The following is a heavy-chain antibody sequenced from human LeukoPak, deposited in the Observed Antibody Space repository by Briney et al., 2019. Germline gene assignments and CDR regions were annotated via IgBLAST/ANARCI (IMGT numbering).Heavy chain of an antibody. V-gene: IGHV5-51*01. CDR2: IYPGDSGI. CDR3: ARDCGTSCPSYYFDY. Sequence: GESLKISCKGSGYSFTSYWIGWVRQMPGKGLEWMGIIYPGDSGIRYSPSFQGQVTISADKSISTAYLQWSSLRSDDTAVYYCARDCGTSCPSYYFDYWGQGTLVTVSS. CDR1: GYSFTSYW. J-gene: IGHJ4*02. D-gene: IGHD2-2*01.